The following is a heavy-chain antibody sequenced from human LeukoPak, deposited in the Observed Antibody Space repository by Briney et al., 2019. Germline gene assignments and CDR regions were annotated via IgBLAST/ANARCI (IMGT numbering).Heavy chain of an antibody. V-gene: IGHV4-61*02. CDR2: IYTSGST. J-gene: IGHJ4*02. CDR1: GGSISSGSYY. D-gene: IGHD4-23*01. CDR3: ARDRPWRGGNGY. Sequence: SETLSLTCTVSGGSISSGSYYLSWIRQPAGKGLEWIGRIYTSGSTNYNPSLKSRVTISVDTSKNQFSLKLSSVTAADTAVYYCARDRPWRGGNGYWGQGTLVTVSS.